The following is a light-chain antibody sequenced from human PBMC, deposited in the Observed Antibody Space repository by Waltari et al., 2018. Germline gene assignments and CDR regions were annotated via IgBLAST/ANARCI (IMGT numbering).Light chain of an antibody. J-gene: IGLJ3*02. CDR1: NIGNKN. Sequence: SYDLTQPLSVSVALGQTARITCGGDNIGNKNVHWYQQKPGQAPVRVIYRDNHRPSGIPERFSGSNSGNTATLTISGAQAGDEADYYCQVWDTNTMLFGGGAKLTVV. V-gene: IGLV3-9*01. CDR2: RDN. CDR3: QVWDTNTML.